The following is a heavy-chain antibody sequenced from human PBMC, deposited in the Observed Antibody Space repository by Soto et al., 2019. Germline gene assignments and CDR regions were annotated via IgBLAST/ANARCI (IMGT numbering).Heavy chain of an antibody. CDR2: ISGSGGST. J-gene: IGHJ3*02. CDR3: AKAESITMIVVDPTDAFDI. CDR1: GFTFSSYA. Sequence: GGSLRLSCAASGFTFSSYAMSWVCQAPGKGLEWVSAISGSGGSTYYADSVKGRFTISRDNSKNTLYLQMNSLRAEDTAVYYCAKAESITMIVVDPTDAFDIRGQGTMVTVSS. D-gene: IGHD3-22*01. V-gene: IGHV3-23*01.